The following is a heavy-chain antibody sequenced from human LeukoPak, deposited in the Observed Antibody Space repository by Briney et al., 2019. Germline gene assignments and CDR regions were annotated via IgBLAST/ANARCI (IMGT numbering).Heavy chain of an antibody. V-gene: IGHV3-30*04. Sequence: GGSLRLSCAASGFTFSSYAMHWVHQAPGKGLEWVAVISYDGSNKYYADSVKGRFTISRDNSKNTLYLQMNSLRAEDTAVYYCAKDRLLTYYYGSGSLIEYWGQGTLVTVSS. CDR3: AKDRLLTYYYGSGSLIEY. CDR1: GFTFSSYA. J-gene: IGHJ4*02. D-gene: IGHD3-10*01. CDR2: ISYDGSNK.